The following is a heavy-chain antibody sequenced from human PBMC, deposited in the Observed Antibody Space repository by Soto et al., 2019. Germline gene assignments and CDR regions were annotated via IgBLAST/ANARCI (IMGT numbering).Heavy chain of an antibody. CDR3: ARHEDDFGLYYYYGMDV. CDR2: TYYSGST. D-gene: IGHD3-3*01. V-gene: IGHV4-39*01. J-gene: IGHJ6*02. CDR1: GGSISSSSYY. Sequence: SETLSLICTVSGGSISSSSYYWGWIRQPPGKGLEWIGSTYYSGSTYYNPSLKSRVTISVDTSKNQFSLKLSSVTAADTAVYYCARHEDDFGLYYYYGMDVWGQGTTVTVSS.